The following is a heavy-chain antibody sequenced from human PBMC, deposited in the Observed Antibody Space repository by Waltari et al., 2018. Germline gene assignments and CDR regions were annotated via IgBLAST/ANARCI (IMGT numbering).Heavy chain of an antibody. J-gene: IGHJ4*02. CDR1: GFSLSTSGVG. D-gene: IGHD2-21*02. Sequence: QITLKESGPTLVKPTQTLTLTCTFSGFSLSTSGVGVGWIRQPPGKALEWLALIYWDDDKRYSPSLKSRLTITKDTSKNQVVLTMTNMDPVDTATYYCAHRHYGGNSLYFDYWGQGTLVTVSS. V-gene: IGHV2-5*02. CDR2: IYWDDDK. CDR3: AHRHYGGNSLYFDY.